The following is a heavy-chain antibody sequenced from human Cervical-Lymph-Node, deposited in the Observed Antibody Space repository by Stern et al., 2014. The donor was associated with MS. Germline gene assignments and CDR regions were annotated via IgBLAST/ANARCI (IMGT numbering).Heavy chain of an antibody. Sequence: MQLXXXGAEVTKPGSSVKVSCKASGGTFSSYGISWVRQSPGQGLEWMGGIIPIFGRANYAQKLQGRVTITADESTTTAYMELSSLRSEDTAVYYCVREFNSDTSGYYFYYWGQGTLVTVSS. D-gene: IGHD3-22*01. CDR2: IIPIFGRA. CDR3: VREFNSDTSGYYFYY. CDR1: GGTFSSYG. V-gene: IGHV1-69*01. J-gene: IGHJ4*02.